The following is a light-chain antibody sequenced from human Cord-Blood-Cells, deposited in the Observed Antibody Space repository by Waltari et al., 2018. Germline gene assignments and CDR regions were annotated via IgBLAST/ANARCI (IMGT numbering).Light chain of an antibody. CDR2: GKN. J-gene: IGLJ1*01. Sequence: SSELTQDPAVSVALGQTVRITCQGDSLSSYYASWYPPKPGQAPVLVIYGKNNRPSGIPDRFSGSSSGNTASLTITGAQAEEEADYYCNSRDSSGNPYVFGTGTKVTVL. CDR3: NSRDSSGNPYV. V-gene: IGLV3-19*01. CDR1: SLSSYY.